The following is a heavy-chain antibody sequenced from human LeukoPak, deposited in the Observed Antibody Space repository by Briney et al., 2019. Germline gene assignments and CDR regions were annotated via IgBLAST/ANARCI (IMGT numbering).Heavy chain of an antibody. J-gene: IGHJ5*02. D-gene: IGHD3-22*01. V-gene: IGHV4-59*01. CDR1: GGSISLYY. CDR3: ARGQKSYYDSSGLFDP. CDR2: IYDNGST. Sequence: SETLSLTCTLSGGSISLYYWSWIRQPPGKGLERIGYIYDNGSTNYNPSLKSRVTISVDMSKNQFSLNLSSVTAADTAVYYCARGQKSYYDSSGLFDPWGQGTLVTVSS.